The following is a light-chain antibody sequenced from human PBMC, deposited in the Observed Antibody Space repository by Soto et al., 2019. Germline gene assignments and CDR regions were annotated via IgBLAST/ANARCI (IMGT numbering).Light chain of an antibody. V-gene: IGKV3-20*01. CDR2: TTS. J-gene: IGKJ3*01. CDR3: QQCGGSPLFS. Sequence: EIVWTQSPATLSLSPGERATLSCTASQSVTSSCLAWYQRKPGQAPRLLMHTTSTRATDIPDRFSGSGSGTDFTLTISRLQPEDFAVYYCQQCGGSPLFSFGPGTRVDI. CDR1: QSVTSSC.